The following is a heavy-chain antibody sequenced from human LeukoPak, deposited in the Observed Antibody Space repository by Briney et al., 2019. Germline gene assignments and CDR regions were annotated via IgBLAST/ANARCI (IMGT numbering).Heavy chain of an antibody. CDR3: ARRYMATSAEDFDY. D-gene: IGHD5-24*01. Sequence: GGSPRLSCAASGFTFSNYAMSWVRQAPGKGLAWVSAISGSGGSTYYADAVRGRFIITRDNSKNTLYLQMNSLRAEDAAVYCARRYMATSAEDFDYWGQGTLVTVSS. J-gene: IGHJ4*02. CDR2: ISGSGGST. CDR1: GFTFSNYA. V-gene: IGHV3-23*01.